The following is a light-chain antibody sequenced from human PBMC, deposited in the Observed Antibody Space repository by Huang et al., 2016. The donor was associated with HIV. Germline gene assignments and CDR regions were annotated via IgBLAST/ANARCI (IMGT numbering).Light chain of an antibody. Sequence: EIALTQSPGTLSLYPGERATLSCRASQSVTSTSLAWYQQPPGQPPRLLMYGASSRATGIPDRFSGSGSGTDFTLTISRLEPEDFAVYYCQQYGTSPWTFGQGTKVEIK. CDR1: QSVTSTS. J-gene: IGKJ1*01. CDR2: GAS. CDR3: QQYGTSPWT. V-gene: IGKV3-20*01.